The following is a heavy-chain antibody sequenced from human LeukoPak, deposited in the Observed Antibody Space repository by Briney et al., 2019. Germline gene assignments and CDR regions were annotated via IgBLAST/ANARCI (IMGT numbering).Heavy chain of an antibody. D-gene: IGHD5-12*01. V-gene: IGHV4-39*01. CDR3: ARQPTVKRGEVASNFDY. Sequence: PSQTLSLTCSVSAGLITTSIHYWAWLRPPPWKGLECIARIYYNGITYYNASPESPVTMSVHTSTTQLSLLLWSVTAAPSSLDYCARQPTVKRGEVASNFDYWGRGTMVNVYS. CDR1: AGLITTSIHY. CDR2: IYYNGIT. J-gene: IGHJ4*02.